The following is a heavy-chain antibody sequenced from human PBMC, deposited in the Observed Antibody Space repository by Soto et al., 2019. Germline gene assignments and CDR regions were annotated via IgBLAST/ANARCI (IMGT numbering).Heavy chain of an antibody. J-gene: IGHJ6*02. CDR1: GYTFTNYG. V-gene: IGHV1-18*01. Sequence: QVQLVQSGAEVKKPGASVKVSCKASGYTFTNYGINWVRQAPGQGLEWMGWVTAYNGNANYVQRLQDRVTMTTDTSTHIAYMELSRVRLVDTAVYYFARRDRYSHWFGNGMDVWGQGTTVTVSS. CDR3: ARRDRYSHWFGNGMDV. D-gene: IGHD3-9*01. CDR2: VTAYNGNA.